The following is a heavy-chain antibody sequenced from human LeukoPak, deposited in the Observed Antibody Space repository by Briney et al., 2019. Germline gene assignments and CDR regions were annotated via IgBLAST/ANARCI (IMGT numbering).Heavy chain of an antibody. Sequence: GGSLRLSCAASGFTFNNYAIHWVRQAPGKGLEWVAIISFDGGNKYYADSVKGRFTISRDNSKNTLYLQMNSLRAEDTAVYYCASTMEDVSSSWTSDHWGRGTLVTVSS. J-gene: IGHJ4*02. CDR1: GFTFNNYA. CDR3: ASTMEDVSSSWTSDH. D-gene: IGHD6-13*01. V-gene: IGHV3-30-3*01. CDR2: ISFDGGNK.